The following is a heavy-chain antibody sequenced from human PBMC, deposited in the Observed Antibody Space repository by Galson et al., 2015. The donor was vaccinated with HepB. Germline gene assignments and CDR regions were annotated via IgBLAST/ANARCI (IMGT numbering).Heavy chain of an antibody. V-gene: IGHV3-7*03. D-gene: IGHD5-12*01. CDR2: IREDGSKK. CDR3: ANLPTSRWLVIDM. Sequence: SLRLSCAASGFNFSLFWMNWVRQAPGKGLEWVANIREDGSKKYYADSVKGRFTITRANANNSMYLQMHSLRAEDTALYFCANLPTSRWLVIDMWGEGTMVTVSS. J-gene: IGHJ3*02. CDR1: GFNFSLFW.